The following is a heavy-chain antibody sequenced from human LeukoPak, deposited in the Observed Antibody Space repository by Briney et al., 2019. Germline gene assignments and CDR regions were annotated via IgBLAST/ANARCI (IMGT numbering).Heavy chain of an antibody. CDR1: GFTFSSYA. V-gene: IGHV3-23*01. D-gene: IGHD1-26*01. CDR3: AKDNSGGALDY. J-gene: IGHJ4*02. CDR2: ISGSAGST. Sequence: PGGSLRLSCAASGFTFSSYAMNWVRQAPGKGLEWVSIISGSAGSTYYADSVKGRFTISRDNSKNTLYLQMNSLKAEDTAVYYCAKDNSGGALDYWGQGTLVTVSS.